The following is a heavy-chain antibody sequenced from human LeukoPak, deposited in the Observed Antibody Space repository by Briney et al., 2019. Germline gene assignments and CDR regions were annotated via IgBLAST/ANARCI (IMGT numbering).Heavy chain of an antibody. CDR1: GYSFSDNY. CDR2: INPNSGDT. Sequence: GASVKVSCKTSGYSFSDNYKHWVRQAPGQGLEWMGWINPNSGDTNYAQKFQGRVTMTRDASISTVYLELSRLRSDDTVVYYCAREVYGDSSFDYWGQGALATVSS. J-gene: IGHJ4*02. CDR3: AREVYGDSSFDY. D-gene: IGHD4-17*01. V-gene: IGHV1-2*02.